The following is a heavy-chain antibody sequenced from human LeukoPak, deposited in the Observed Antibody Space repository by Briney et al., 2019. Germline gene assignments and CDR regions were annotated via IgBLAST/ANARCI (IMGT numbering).Heavy chain of an antibody. V-gene: IGHV1-2*02. CDR2: INPNSGGT. Sequence: GASVKVSCKASGYTFTGYYMHWVRQAPGQGLEWMGWINPNSGGTNYAQKFQGRVTMTRDTSISTAYMELSSLRSEDTAVYHCAAGSMVSIVRIWGQGTMVTVSS. CDR3: AAGSMVSIVRI. J-gene: IGHJ3*02. D-gene: IGHD4/OR15-4a*01. CDR1: GYTFTGYY.